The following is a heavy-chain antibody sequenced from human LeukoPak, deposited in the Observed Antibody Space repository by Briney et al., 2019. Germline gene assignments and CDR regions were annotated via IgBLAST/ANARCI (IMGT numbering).Heavy chain of an antibody. D-gene: IGHD6-13*01. CDR3: ARDQVPITAALTNWFDP. J-gene: IGHJ5*02. CDR1: GYTFTGHY. Sequence: GASVKVSCKASGYTFTGHYMHWVRQAPGQGLEWMGWINPNSGGTHYAQKFQGRVALTRDTSISTAYMGLSRLRSDDTAMYYCARDQVPITAALTNWFDPWGQGTLVTVSS. V-gene: IGHV1-2*02. CDR2: INPNSGGT.